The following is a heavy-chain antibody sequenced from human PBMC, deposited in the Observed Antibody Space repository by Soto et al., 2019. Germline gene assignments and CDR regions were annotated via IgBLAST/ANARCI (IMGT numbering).Heavy chain of an antibody. D-gene: IGHD6-13*01. Sequence: GASVKVSCKASGGTFSSYAISWVRQAPGQGLEWMGGIIPIFGTANYAQKFQGRVTITADKSTSTAYMELSSLRSEDTAVYYCAGCIAAAGDTYFDCWGQGTLVTVSS. CDR2: IIPIFGTA. J-gene: IGHJ4*02. CDR1: GGTFSSYA. V-gene: IGHV1-69*06. CDR3: AGCIAAAGDTYFDC.